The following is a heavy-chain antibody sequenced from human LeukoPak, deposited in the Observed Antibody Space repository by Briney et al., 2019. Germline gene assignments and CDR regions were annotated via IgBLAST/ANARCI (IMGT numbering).Heavy chain of an antibody. Sequence: ASVKVSCKASGYTFTRYAINWLRQAPGQGLEWMGWIDTNTGNPTYAQGFAGRFVFSLDTSVTTTYLQISSLKAEDTAVYFCTRGRDTTGYFVYWGQGTLVTDSS. CDR3: TRGRDTTGYFVY. CDR1: GYTFTRYA. V-gene: IGHV7-4-1*02. J-gene: IGHJ4*02. D-gene: IGHD3-22*01. CDR2: IDTNTGNP.